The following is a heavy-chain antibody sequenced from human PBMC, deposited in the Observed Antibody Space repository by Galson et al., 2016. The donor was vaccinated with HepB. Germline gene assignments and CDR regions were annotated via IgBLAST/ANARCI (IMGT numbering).Heavy chain of an antibody. V-gene: IGHV1-46*01. D-gene: IGHD3-9*01. CDR2: INPSGGST. J-gene: IGHJ5*02. CDR3: ATDGDGLTSGDWFDP. Sequence: SVKVSCKASGYIFTDYYMHWVRQAPGQGLEWMGVINPSGGSTTYAQKFQGRVTMTRDTSTSTVYMELSSLRSADTAVYYCATDGDGLTSGDWFDPWGQGTLDTVSS. CDR1: GYIFTDYY.